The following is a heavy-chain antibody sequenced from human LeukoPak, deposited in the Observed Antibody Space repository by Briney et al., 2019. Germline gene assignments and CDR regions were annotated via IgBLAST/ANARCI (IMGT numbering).Heavy chain of an antibody. Sequence: GGSLRLSCAASGFIFSSYAMTWVRQAPGKGLEWVSAITGSGARTFYADPVKGRFTVSRDNAKNTLYLQMNSLSAEDAAVYYCARDFRSDFPNWFDPWGQGTLVTVSS. D-gene: IGHD3-3*01. CDR2: ITGSGART. V-gene: IGHV3-23*01. CDR1: GFIFSSYA. CDR3: ARDFRSDFPNWFDP. J-gene: IGHJ5*02.